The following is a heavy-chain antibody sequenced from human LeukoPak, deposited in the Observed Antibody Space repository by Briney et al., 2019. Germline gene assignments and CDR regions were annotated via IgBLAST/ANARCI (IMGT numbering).Heavy chain of an antibody. V-gene: IGHV5-51*01. CDR2: IYPGDSDT. D-gene: IGHD3-10*01. CDR1: GYSFTSYW. CDR3: ARHNGAYGSGQGFDY. J-gene: IGHJ4*02. Sequence: GESLKISCKGSGYSFTSYWIGWVRQVPGKGLEWMGIIYPGDSDTRYSPSFQGQVTISADKSISTAYLQWSSLKASDTAMYYCARHNGAYGSGQGFDYWGQGTLVTVSS.